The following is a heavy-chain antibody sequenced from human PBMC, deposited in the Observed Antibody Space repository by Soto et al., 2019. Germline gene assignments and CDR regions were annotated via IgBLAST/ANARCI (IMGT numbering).Heavy chain of an antibody. J-gene: IGHJ5*02. V-gene: IGHV3-11*06. D-gene: IGHD4-17*01. CDR2: ISGRSGYT. CDR3: ARRAVTTMNTRIYNWFDP. CDR1: GCTFSDYY. Sequence: GGSLRLSCAASGCTFSDYYMTWIRQAPGKGLEWVSYISGRSGYTKYADSVKGRFTISRDKANNSLYLQMNSLRSEDTAVYYCARRAVTTMNTRIYNWFDPWGQGPLFTVSS.